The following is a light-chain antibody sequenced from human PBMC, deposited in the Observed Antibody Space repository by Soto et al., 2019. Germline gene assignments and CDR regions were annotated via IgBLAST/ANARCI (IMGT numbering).Light chain of an antibody. V-gene: IGLV4-69*01. CDR3: QTWATGIQI. CDR2: LNSDGSH. CDR1: SGHSSYV. Sequence: QPVLTQSPSASASLGASVKLTCTLSSGHSSYVIAWHQQRPHKGPRYLMNLNSDGSHTKGDGIPDRFSGSSSGAERYLTISSLQSEDEADYYCQTWATGIQIFGGGTKLTVL. J-gene: IGLJ2*01.